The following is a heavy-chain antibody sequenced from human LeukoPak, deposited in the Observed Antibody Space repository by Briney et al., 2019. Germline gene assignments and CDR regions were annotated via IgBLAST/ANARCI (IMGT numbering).Heavy chain of an antibody. Sequence: PGGSLRLSCAASGFTFSTYAMNWVRQAPGKGLEWVSGISGSGGNTYYADSVKGRFTISRDDSKNTLYLQMNSLRAEDTAVYYCAKDLGVSVVVVGATDYWGQGTLVTVSS. CDR2: ISGSGGNT. CDR3: AKDLGVSVVVVGATDY. J-gene: IGHJ4*02. D-gene: IGHD2-15*01. CDR1: GFTFSTYA. V-gene: IGHV3-23*01.